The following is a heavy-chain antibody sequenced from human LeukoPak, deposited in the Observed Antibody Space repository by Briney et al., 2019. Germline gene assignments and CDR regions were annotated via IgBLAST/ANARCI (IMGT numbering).Heavy chain of an antibody. D-gene: IGHD4/OR15-4a*01. CDR3: AREDPRTKVPEGMDV. J-gene: IGHJ6*02. Sequence: PSETLSLTCTVSGGSISHYYWSWIRQPPGKGLEWIGYIYYSGTTNYNPSLKSRVTISVDTSKNQFSLKLNSVTAANTAVYYCAREDPRTKVPEGMDVWGQGTTVTVSS. CDR1: GGSISHYY. CDR2: IYYSGTT. V-gene: IGHV4-59*01.